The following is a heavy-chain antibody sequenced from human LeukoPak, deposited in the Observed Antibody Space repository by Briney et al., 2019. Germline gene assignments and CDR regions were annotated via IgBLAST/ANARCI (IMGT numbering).Heavy chain of an antibody. D-gene: IGHD3-10*01. CDR3: AIDDYYAKSGPSGADYFDY. J-gene: IGHJ4*02. Sequence: SGGSLRLSCGASGFSFSTAWMSWVRQAPGKGLEWVARLKIKRDGETTDYAAPVKGRFTISRDTSKNTLYLQMNSLKTEDTAMYYCAIDDYYAKSGPSGADYFDYWGQGTLVTVSS. CDR2: LKIKRDGETT. V-gene: IGHV3-15*01. CDR1: GFSFSTAW.